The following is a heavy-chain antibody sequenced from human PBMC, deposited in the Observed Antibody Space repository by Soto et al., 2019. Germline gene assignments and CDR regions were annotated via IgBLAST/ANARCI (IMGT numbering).Heavy chain of an antibody. D-gene: IGHD6-19*01. CDR2: ISGYKGNT. V-gene: IGHV1-18*04. Sequence: QVQLVQSGAEVKKPGASVKVSCKASGYTFHSYGISWVRQAPGQGREWMGTISGYKGNTNYAQKLQGRVTMTTDTSTSTAYMELRSLRSDDTALDYCAREISSGGANWFDPWGQGTLVTVSS. J-gene: IGHJ5*02. CDR1: GYTFHSYG. CDR3: AREISSGGANWFDP.